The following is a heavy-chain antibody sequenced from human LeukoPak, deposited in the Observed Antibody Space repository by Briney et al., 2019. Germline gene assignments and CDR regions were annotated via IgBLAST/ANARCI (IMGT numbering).Heavy chain of an antibody. J-gene: IGHJ2*01. D-gene: IGHD3-9*01. V-gene: IGHV3-21*01. CDR3: ARDRGGYFGWLTHVHPQYWYFDL. CDR2: ISSSSSYI. Sequence: PGGSLRLSCAASGFTFSSYAMNWVRQAPGEGLEWVSSISSSSSYIYYADSVKGRFTISRDNAKNSLYLQMNSLRAEDTAVYYCARDRGGYFGWLTHVHPQYWYFDLWGRGTLVTVSS. CDR1: GFTFSSYA.